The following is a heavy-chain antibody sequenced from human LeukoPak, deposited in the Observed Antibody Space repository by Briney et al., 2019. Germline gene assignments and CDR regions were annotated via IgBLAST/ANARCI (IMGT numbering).Heavy chain of an antibody. V-gene: IGHV3-30*18. CDR1: GFTFSSYG. J-gene: IGHJ4*02. D-gene: IGHD3-10*01. CDR3: AKDLITMVRGPFDY. CDR2: ISYDGSNK. Sequence: GGSLRLSCAASGFTFSSYGMHWVRQAPGKGLEWVAVISYDGSNKYCADSVKGRFTISRDNSRNTLYLQMNSLRAEDTAVYYCAKDLITMVRGPFDYWGQGTLVTVSS.